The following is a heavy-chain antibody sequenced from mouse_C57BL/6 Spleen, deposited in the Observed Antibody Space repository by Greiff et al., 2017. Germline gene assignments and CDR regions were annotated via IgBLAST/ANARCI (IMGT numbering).Heavy chain of an antibody. V-gene: IGHV1-81*01. J-gene: IGHJ3*01. CDR1: GYTFTSYG. D-gene: IGHD1-1*01. Sequence: QVQLQQSGAELARPGASVKLSCKASGYTFTSYGISWVKQRTGQGLEWIGEIYPRSGNTYYTEKLKGKATLTADKSSSTAYMELRSLTSEDSAVYFCARDGSSPPAWFAYWGQGTLVTVSA. CDR2: IYPRSGNT. CDR3: ARDGSSPPAWFAY.